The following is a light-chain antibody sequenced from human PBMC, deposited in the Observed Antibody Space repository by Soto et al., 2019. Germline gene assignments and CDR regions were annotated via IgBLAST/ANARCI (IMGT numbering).Light chain of an antibody. CDR2: EVS. CDR1: SSDVGGYNY. V-gene: IGLV2-14*01. J-gene: IGLJ2*01. CDR3: SSYTSSSTLV. Sequence: QSVLTQPASVSGSPGQSITISCTGTSSDVGGYNYVSWYQQHPGKAPKLMIYEVSNRPSGVSNRFSGSKSGNTASLTISGLQAEDEADYYCSSYTSSSTLVFVGGTKLTVL.